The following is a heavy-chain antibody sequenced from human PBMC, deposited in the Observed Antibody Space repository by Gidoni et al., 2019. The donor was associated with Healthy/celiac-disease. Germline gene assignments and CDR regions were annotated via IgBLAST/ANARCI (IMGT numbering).Heavy chain of an antibody. CDR1: GGSLSCYY. CDR3: ARGPRGYCSGASCPHYFDY. CDR2: INHSGST. V-gene: IGHV4-34*01. D-gene: IGHD2-15*01. J-gene: IGHJ4*02. Sequence: QVQLQQRGAGLLKPSETLSLTCAVYGGSLSCYYWSWIRQPPGKGLEWIGEINHSGSTNYNPSLKSRVTISVDTSKNQFSLKRSSVTAADTAVYYCARGPRGYCSGASCPHYFDYWGQGTLVTVSS.